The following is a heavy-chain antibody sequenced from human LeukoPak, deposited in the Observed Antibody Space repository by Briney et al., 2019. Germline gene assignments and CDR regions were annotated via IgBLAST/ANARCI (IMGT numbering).Heavy chain of an antibody. CDR2: ISGSGGST. V-gene: IGHV3-23*01. J-gene: IGHJ5*02. CDR3: AKGVSKNP. Sequence: GGSLRLSCAASGFTFSSYAMSWVRQAPGKGLEWVSTISGSGGSTYYADSVKGRFIISRDNTKNSLYLQMSSLRAEDTAVYYCAKGVSKNPWGQGTLVTVSS. CDR1: GFTFSSYA.